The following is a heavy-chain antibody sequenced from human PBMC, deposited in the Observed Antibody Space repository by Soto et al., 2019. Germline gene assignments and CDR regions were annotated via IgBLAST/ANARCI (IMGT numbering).Heavy chain of an antibody. J-gene: IGHJ4*02. D-gene: IGHD6-13*01. V-gene: IGHV1-69*13. CDR1: GGTFSSYA. CDR2: IIPIFGTA. CDR3: ARARGGMEQQLVPIDY. Sequence: ASVKVSCKASGGTFSSYAISWVRQAPGQGLEWMGGIIPIFGTANYAQKFQGRVTITADESTSTAYMELSSLRSEDTAVYYCARARGGMEQQLVPIDYWGQGTLVTVSS.